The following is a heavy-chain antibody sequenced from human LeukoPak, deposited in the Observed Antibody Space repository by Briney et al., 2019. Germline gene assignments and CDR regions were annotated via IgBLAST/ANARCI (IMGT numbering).Heavy chain of an antibody. J-gene: IGHJ3*02. CDR1: GFTFDNYA. CDR3: AKDEFVASAFTGAFDI. CDR2: IIWNTGGN. V-gene: IGHV3-9*03. D-gene: IGHD2-8*02. Sequence: GGSLTLSCAASGFTFDNYAMHWVRPAPGKGLEWVSGIIWNTGGNGHAYSVKGRFTTSRDTAKNSLYLQMNSLRAEDMALYYCAKDEFVASAFTGAFDIWGQGTMVTVSS.